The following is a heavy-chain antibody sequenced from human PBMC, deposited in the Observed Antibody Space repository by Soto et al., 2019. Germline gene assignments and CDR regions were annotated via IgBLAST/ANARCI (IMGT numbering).Heavy chain of an antibody. CDR1: GFTVSSNY. J-gene: IGHJ6*02. CDR2: IYSAGNT. CDR3: ARDFVVGGPTLHYYCGMDV. D-gene: IGHD1-26*01. Sequence: PGGSLRLSCAASGFTVSSNYMSWVRQAPGKGLEWISIIYSAGNTYYADSVKGRFTISRDNSKNTLYLQMNSLGAEDTAVYYCARDFVVGGPTLHYYCGMDVWGQGTTVTGSS. V-gene: IGHV3-66*01.